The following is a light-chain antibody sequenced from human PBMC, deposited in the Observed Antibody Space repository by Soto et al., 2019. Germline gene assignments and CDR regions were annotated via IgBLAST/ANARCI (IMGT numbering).Light chain of an antibody. CDR2: GAS. Sequence: EIVMTQSPATLSVSPGERATLSCRASQSVSSNLAWYQQKPGQAPRIVIYGASARATGIPGRFSGSGSGTEFTLPITSLQSEDFPFSSCPHYNYWIPNRPSGGGTTV. CDR3: PHYNYWIPNRP. V-gene: IGKV3-15*01. CDR1: QSVSSN. J-gene: IGKJ4*01.